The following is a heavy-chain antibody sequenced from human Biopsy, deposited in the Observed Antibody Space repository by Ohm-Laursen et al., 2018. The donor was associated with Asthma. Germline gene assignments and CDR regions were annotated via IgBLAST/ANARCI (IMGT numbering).Heavy chain of an antibody. CDR3: ARGDSINWSHYYFDY. CDR1: GFAVSRDY. D-gene: IGHD1-20*01. Sequence: GSLRLSCTASGFAVSRDYMFWVRQAQGKGLEWVSVIYSGGTSHTADSVRGRFTISRYYSKNTLYLQMHSLRAEDTAVYYCARGDSINWSHYYFDYWGQGTLVTVSS. V-gene: IGHV3-53*01. J-gene: IGHJ4*02. CDR2: IYSGGTS.